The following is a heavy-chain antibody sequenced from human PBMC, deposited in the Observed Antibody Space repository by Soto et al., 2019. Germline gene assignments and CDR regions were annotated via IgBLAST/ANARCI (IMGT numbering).Heavy chain of an antibody. Sequence: GGSLRLSCAASGFTFSGSAMHWVRQASGKGLEWVGRIRSKANSYATAYAASVKGRFTISRDDSKNTAYLQMNSLKTEDTAVYYCTRLILTGYDPYYGMDVWGQATKVTVYS. CDR1: GFTFSGSA. CDR3: TRLILTGYDPYYGMDV. D-gene: IGHD3-9*01. J-gene: IGHJ6*02. V-gene: IGHV3-73*01. CDR2: IRSKANSYAT.